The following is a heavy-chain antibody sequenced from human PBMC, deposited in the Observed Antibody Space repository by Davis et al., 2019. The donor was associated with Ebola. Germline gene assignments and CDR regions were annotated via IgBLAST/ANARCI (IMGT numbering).Heavy chain of an antibody. CDR3: ARAIPPPRIAEKYNWFDP. D-gene: IGHD6-13*01. Sequence: ASVKVSCKASGYTFSDYYMHWMRQAPGQGLEWMGWINPNSGGTNYAQKFQGRVTMTRDTSISTAYMELSRLRSDDTAVYYCARAIPPPRIAEKYNWFDPWGQGTLVTVSS. V-gene: IGHV1-2*02. CDR2: INPNSGGT. CDR1: GYTFSDYY. J-gene: IGHJ5*02.